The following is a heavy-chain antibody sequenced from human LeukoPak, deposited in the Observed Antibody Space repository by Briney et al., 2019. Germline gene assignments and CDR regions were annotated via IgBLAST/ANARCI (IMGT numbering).Heavy chain of an antibody. CDR3: ARDPDYGGSPGAFDI. CDR1: GYTFTSYY. D-gene: IGHD4-23*01. CDR2: INPSGGST. V-gene: IGHV1-46*01. Sequence: ASVKVSCKASGYTFTSYYMHWVRQAPGQGLEWMGIINPSGGSTSYAQKFQGRVTMTRGTSTSAVYMELSSLRSEDTAVYYCARDPDYGGSPGAFDIWGQGTMVTVSS. J-gene: IGHJ3*02.